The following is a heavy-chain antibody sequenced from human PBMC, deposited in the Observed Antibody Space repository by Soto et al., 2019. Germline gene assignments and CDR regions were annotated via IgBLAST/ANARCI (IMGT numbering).Heavy chain of an antibody. D-gene: IGHD2-21*02. CDR3: AKDSTVVVTAIGSWYFDL. J-gene: IGHJ2*01. CDR2: IRQDGNEK. V-gene: IGHV3-7*01. Sequence: GGSLRLSCAASGFMFSSYWMSWVRQAPGKGLEWVANIRQDGNEKYYVDSVKGRFTISRDNAKNSLYLQMNSLRAEDTAVYYCAKDSTVVVTAIGSWYFDLWGRGTLVTVSS. CDR1: GFMFSSYW.